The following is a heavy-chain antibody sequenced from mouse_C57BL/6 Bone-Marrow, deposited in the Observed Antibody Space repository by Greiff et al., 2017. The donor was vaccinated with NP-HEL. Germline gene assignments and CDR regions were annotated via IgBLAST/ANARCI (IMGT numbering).Heavy chain of an antibody. CDR2: IHPNSGST. CDR1: GYTFTSYW. Sequence: VQLQQPGAELVKPGASVKLSCKASGYTFTSYWMHWVKQRPGQGLEWIGMIHPNSGSTNYNEKFKSKATLTVDKSSSTAYMQLSSLTSEDSAVYYCARGGLDYGSSYDAMDYWGQGTSVTVSS. D-gene: IGHD1-1*01. CDR3: ARGGLDYGSSYDAMDY. J-gene: IGHJ4*01. V-gene: IGHV1-64*01.